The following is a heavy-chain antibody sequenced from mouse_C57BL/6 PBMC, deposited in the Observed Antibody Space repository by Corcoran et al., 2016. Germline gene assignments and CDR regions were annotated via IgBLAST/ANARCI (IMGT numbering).Heavy chain of an antibody. V-gene: IGHV3-6*01. Sequence: DVQLQESGPGLVKPSQSLSLTCSVPGYSITSGYYWHWIRQFPGNKLEWIGYISYDGSNNYNPSLNNRISITRDTSKNQFFLKLNSVTTEDTATYYCARELRLAYWGQGTLVTVSA. CDR2: ISYDGSN. J-gene: IGHJ3*01. CDR3: ARELRLAY. CDR1: GYSITSGYY.